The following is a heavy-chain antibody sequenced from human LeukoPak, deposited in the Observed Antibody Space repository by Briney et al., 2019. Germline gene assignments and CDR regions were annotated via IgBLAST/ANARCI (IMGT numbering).Heavy chain of an antibody. CDR1: GYTFPSYG. J-gene: IGHJ5*01. CDR2: ISVYNGNT. CDR3: ARDPPRTYGRGSFYNAAAPLDS. D-gene: IGHD3-10*01. Sequence: ASVKVSCKPSGYTFPSYGISWLRQAPGQGLEWMGGISVYNGNTNYAQKLQGRVTMTTDASTSTASMDLRSLRSDDTAGYYFARDPPRTYGRGSFYNAAAPLDSWGHRSLVTVSS. V-gene: IGHV1-18*01.